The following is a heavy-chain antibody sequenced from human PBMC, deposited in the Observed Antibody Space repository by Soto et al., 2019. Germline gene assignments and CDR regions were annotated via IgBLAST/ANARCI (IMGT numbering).Heavy chain of an antibody. J-gene: IGHJ5*02. CDR3: ATLWSGSPDWFDP. CDR1: GFPFSSYT. CDR2: ISSSSSYI. V-gene: IGHV3-21*01. D-gene: IGHD3-3*01. Sequence: EVQLVESGGGLVKPGGSLRPSCAASGFPFSSYTMTWVRQPPGRGREWVSSISSSSSYIYYADSVKGRFTISRDNAKNSLHLQMNSLRAEDTAVYYCATLWSGSPDWFDPWGQGTLVTVSS.